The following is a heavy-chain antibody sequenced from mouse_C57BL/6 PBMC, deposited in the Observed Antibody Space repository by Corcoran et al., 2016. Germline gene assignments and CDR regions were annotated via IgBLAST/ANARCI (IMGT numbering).Heavy chain of an antibody. V-gene: IGHV1-81*01. CDR2: IYPRSGNT. D-gene: IGHD2-3*01. CDR1: GYTFTSYG. J-gene: IGHJ3*01. CDR3: ARGDGSLAY. Sequence: QVQLQQSGAELARPGASVKLSCKASGYTFTSYGISWVKQRTGQGLEWIGEIYPRSGNTYYNEKFKGKATLTADKSSSTAYMELRSLTSEDSAVYFCARGDGSLAYWGQGTLVTVSA.